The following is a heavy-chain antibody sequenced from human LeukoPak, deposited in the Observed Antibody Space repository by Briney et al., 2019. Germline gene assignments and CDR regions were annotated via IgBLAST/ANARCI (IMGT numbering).Heavy chain of an antibody. CDR2: IIPIFGTA. V-gene: IGHV1-69*05. CDR1: GGTFSSYA. CDR3: ARGVGATMPHYFDY. D-gene: IGHD1-26*01. Sequence: GSSVKVSCKASGGTFSSYAISWVRQTSGQGLEWMGRIIPIFGTANYAQKFQGRVTITTDESTSTAYMELSSLRSEDTAVYYCARGVGATMPHYFDYWGQGTLVTVSS. J-gene: IGHJ4*02.